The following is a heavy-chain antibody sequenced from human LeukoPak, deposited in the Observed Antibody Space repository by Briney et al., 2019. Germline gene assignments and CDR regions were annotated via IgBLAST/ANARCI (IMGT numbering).Heavy chain of an antibody. D-gene: IGHD6-19*01. V-gene: IGHV4-4*07. CDR1: GGSISSYY. Sequence: MPSETLSLTCTVSGGSISSYYWSWFRQPAGMGLEWIGRIHSSGSTNYNPFLKSRVTMSVDTSKNQLSLKVNSVTAADTAVYYCARIIAVAAAFDYWGQGTLVTVPS. J-gene: IGHJ4*02. CDR3: ARIIAVAAAFDY. CDR2: IHSSGST.